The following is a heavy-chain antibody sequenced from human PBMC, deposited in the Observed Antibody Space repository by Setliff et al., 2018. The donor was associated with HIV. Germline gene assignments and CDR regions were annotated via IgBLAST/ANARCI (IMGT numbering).Heavy chain of an antibody. J-gene: IGHJ5*02. D-gene: IGHD2-21*01. CDR2: IYQSGSI. V-gene: IGHV4-38-2*01. Sequence: SETLSLTCAASGYSINSGFSRAWIRQPPGQGPQWIGSIYQSGSIYYYPSLQSRVTISVDSSKNQFSLNLFSVTAADTAVYYCARPRRVRSRARYWFDIWGQGTLVTVSS. CDR3: ARPRRVRSRARYWFDI. CDR1: GYSINSGFS.